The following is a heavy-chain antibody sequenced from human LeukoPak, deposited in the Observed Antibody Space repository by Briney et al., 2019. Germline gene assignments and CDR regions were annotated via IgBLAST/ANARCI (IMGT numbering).Heavy chain of an antibody. Sequence: SETLSLTCTVSGGSISSGGYSWTWLRQPPGKGLEWIGYIYYSGSTYYNPSLKSRVTISVDTSKNQFSLKLSSVTAADTAVYYCARAPAGSGWSYYYYYYGMDVWGQGTTVTVSS. CDR1: GGSISSGGYS. J-gene: IGHJ6*02. V-gene: IGHV4-31*03. D-gene: IGHD6-19*01. CDR2: IYYSGST. CDR3: ARAPAGSGWSYYYYYYGMDV.